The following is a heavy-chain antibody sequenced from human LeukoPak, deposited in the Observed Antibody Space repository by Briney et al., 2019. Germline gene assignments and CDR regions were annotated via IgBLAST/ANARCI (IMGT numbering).Heavy chain of an antibody. D-gene: IGHD2-2*01. V-gene: IGHV3-48*03. CDR2: ISSSGSTI. J-gene: IGHJ4*02. CDR1: GFTFSSYE. Sequence: GGSLRLSCAASGFTFSSYEMNWVRQAPGKGLEWVSYISSSGSTIYYADSVKGRFTISRDNAKNSLYLQMNSLRAEDTAVYYCANGEDVVEVPATFGGPAGPSQYWGQGTLDTVSS. CDR3: ANGEDVVEVPATFGGPAGPSQY.